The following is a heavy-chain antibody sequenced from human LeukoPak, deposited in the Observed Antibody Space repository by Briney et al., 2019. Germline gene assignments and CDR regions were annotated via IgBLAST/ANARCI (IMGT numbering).Heavy chain of an antibody. CDR2: ISSSSSTI. CDR3: ARDSGFWSGYLDY. CDR1: GFTFSSYS. V-gene: IGHV3-48*01. J-gene: IGHJ4*02. D-gene: IGHD3-3*01. Sequence: GGSLRLSCAASGFTFSSYSMNWVRQAPGKGLEWVSYISSSSSTIYYADSVKGRFTISRDNAKNSLYLQMNSLRAEDTAVYYCARDSGFWSGYLDYWGQGTLVTVSS.